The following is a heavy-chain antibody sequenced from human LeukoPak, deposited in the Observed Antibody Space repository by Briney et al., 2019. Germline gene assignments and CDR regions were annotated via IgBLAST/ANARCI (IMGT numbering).Heavy chain of an antibody. CDR1: GGSFSGYY. J-gene: IGHJ3*02. CDR3: ARGVWFGSAFDI. CDR2: INHSGST. Sequence: SETLSLTCAVYGGSFSGYYWSWIRQPPGKGLEWIGEINHSGSTNYNPSLKSRVTMSVDTSKNQFSLKLSSVTAADTAVYYCARGVWFGSAFDIWGQGTMVTVSS. V-gene: IGHV4-34*01. D-gene: IGHD3-10*01.